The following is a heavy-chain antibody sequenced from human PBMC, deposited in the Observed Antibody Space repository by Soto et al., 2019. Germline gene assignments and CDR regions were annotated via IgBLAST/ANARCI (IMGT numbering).Heavy chain of an antibody. CDR2: IYYSGST. CDR1: GGSISSYY. V-gene: IGHV4-59*08. J-gene: IGHJ4*02. D-gene: IGHD6-6*01. Sequence: SETLSLTCTVSGGSISSYYLSWIRQPPGKGLEWIGYIYYSGSTNYNPSLKSRVTISVDTSKNQFSLKLSSVTAADTAVYYCARLKSSSVDYWGQGTLVTVSS. CDR3: ARLKSSSVDY.